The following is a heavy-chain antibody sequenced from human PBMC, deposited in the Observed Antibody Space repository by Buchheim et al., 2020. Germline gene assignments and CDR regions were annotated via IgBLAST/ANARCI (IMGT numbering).Heavy chain of an antibody. V-gene: IGHV3-33*01. Sequence: QVQLVESGGGVVQPGRSLRLSCAASGFTFSSYGMHWVRQAPGKGLEWVAVIWYDGSNKYYADSVKGRFTISRDNSKNKLYLQMNSLRAEDTAVYYCARDPTDSSGWYWYFDLWGRGTL. CDR1: GFTFSSYG. CDR2: IWYDGSNK. CDR3: ARDPTDSSGWYWYFDL. D-gene: IGHD6-19*01. J-gene: IGHJ2*01.